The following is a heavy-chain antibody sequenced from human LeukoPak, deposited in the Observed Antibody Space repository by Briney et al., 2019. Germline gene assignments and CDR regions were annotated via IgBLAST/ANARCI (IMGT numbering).Heavy chain of an antibody. Sequence: SETLSLTCTVSGGSISSNSYYWGWIRQSPGKGLEWIGSIYYSGSTYYNPSLKSRVTISVDTSKNQFSLKLSSVTAADTALYYCARGYYDVLTGHPKYFDYWDQGTLVTVSS. CDR1: GGSISSNSYY. V-gene: IGHV4-39*01. J-gene: IGHJ4*02. D-gene: IGHD3-9*01. CDR3: ARGYYDVLTGHPKYFDY. CDR2: IYYSGST.